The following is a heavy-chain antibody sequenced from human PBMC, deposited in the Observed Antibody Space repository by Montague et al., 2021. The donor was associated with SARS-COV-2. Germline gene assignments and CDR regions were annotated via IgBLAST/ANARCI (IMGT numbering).Heavy chain of an antibody. D-gene: IGHD6-19*01. V-gene: IGHV6-1*01. Sequence: CAISGDSVSRNSVAWSWFRQSPSRGLEWLGRTYYRSKWYSDYAPSVRGRLTVNPDASKNEFSLELNYVTPEDTAVYYCVRYSGWFYFDFWGQGTLVTVSS. CDR2: TYYRSKWYS. J-gene: IGHJ4*02. CDR3: VRYSGWFYFDF. CDR1: GDSVSRNSVA.